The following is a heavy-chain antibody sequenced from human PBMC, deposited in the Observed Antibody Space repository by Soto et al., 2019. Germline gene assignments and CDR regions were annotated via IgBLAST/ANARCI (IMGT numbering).Heavy chain of an antibody. CDR2: ISGSGGST. V-gene: IGHV3-23*01. CDR1: GFTFSSDA. CDR3: AKVSLWELVEDYYFDY. Sequence: PGGSLGLSCAASGFTFSSDAMSWVRQAPGKGLEWVSAISGSGGSTYYADSVKGRFTISRDNSKNTLYLQMNSLRAEDTAVYYCAKVSLWELVEDYYFDYWGQGTLVTVSS. D-gene: IGHD1-26*01. J-gene: IGHJ4*02.